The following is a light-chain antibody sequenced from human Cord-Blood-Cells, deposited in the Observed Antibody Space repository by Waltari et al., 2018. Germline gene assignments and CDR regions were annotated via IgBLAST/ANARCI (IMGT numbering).Light chain of an antibody. Sequence: DLQMTKSPSSLSASVRDRDTITCRASQSISSHLNLYKQKPGKAPKLLIYAASSLQSGVPSRFSGSGSGTDFTLTISSLQPEDFATYYCQQSYSTLYSFGQGTKLEIK. CDR2: AAS. V-gene: IGKV1-39*01. CDR3: QQSYSTLYS. J-gene: IGKJ2*03. CDR1: QSISSH.